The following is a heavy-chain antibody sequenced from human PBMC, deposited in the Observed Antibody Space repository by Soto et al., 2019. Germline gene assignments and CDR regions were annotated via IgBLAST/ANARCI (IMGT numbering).Heavy chain of an antibody. CDR2: IVVGSGHI. CDR3: TATIMAVGVPGNYGLDV. Sequence: SVKVSCKASGFTFSTSAMQWARQARGQSLEWIGWIVVGSGHINYAQQFHERVTITRDMSTGSVCMELSSLRSEDTAVYYCTATIMAVGVPGNYGLDVWGQGTRVSVSS. J-gene: IGHJ6*02. CDR1: GFTFSTSA. D-gene: IGHD3-16*01. V-gene: IGHV1-58*02.